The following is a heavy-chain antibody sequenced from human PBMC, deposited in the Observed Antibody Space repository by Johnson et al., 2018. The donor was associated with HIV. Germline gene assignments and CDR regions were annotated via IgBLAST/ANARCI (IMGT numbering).Heavy chain of an antibody. Sequence: VESGGGVVQPGRSLRLSCAASGFTFSSYPMHWVRQAPGKGLEWVAFISSDGNSKYFADSVKGRFTISRDNSKNTLYLQMNSLRAEDTAVYYCAKTQWELLGVGAFDIWGQGTMVTVSS. CDR1: GFTFSSYP. CDR2: ISSDGNSK. J-gene: IGHJ3*02. V-gene: IGHV3-30*04. CDR3: AKTQWELLGVGAFDI. D-gene: IGHD1-26*01.